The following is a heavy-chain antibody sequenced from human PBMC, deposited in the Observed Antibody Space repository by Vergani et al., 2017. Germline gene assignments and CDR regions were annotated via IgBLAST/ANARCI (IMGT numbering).Heavy chain of an antibody. V-gene: IGHV3-48*03. CDR2: ISSSGSTI. J-gene: IGHJ4*02. D-gene: IGHD2-2*01. CDR1: GFTFSSYA. CDR3: ARETSAAGVDY. Sequence: EVQLLESGGGLVQPGGSLRLSCAASGFTFSSYAMNWVRQAPGKGLEWVSYISSSGSTIYYADSVKGRLTISRDNAKNSLYLQMNSLRAEDTAVYYCARETSAAGVDYWGQGTLVTVSS.